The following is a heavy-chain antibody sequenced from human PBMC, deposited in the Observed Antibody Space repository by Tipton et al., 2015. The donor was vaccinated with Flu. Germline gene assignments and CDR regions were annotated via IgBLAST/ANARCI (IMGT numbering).Heavy chain of an antibody. Sequence: SLRLSCAASGFTFSNAWMNWVRQAPGKGLEWVGRIKRKSDGGTTEYAAPVKGRFTISRDDSRNTAYLQMNSLKSEDTAVYYCIVLAYSSGWDAWGQGTLVTVSS. D-gene: IGHD6-19*01. J-gene: IGHJ5*02. CDR2: IKRKSDGGTT. CDR3: IVLAYSSGWDA. CDR1: GFTFSNAW. V-gene: IGHV3-15*01.